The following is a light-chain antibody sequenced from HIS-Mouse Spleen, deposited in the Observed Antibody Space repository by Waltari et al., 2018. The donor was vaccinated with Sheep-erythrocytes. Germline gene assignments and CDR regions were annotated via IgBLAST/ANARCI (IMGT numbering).Light chain of an antibody. CDR3: CSYAGSYNHV. V-gene: IGLV2-11*01. J-gene: IGLJ1*01. CDR1: SSDVGGYNY. CDR2: DVS. Sequence: QSALTQPHSVSGSPGQSVTISCTGTSSDVGGYNYVSCYQQHPGKAPKLMIYDVSKRPSGVPDRFSGSKSGNTASLTISGLQAEDEADYYCCSYAGSYNHVFATGTKVTVL.